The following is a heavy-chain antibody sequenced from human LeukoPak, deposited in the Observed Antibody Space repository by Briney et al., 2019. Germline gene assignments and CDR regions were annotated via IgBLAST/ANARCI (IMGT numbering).Heavy chain of an antibody. CDR3: ARRATTVTTGYYYYYMDV. V-gene: IGHV4-39*01. CDR2: VYYGGTT. Sequence: SETLSLTCTASGGSINSRSYYWGWIRQPPGKGLEWIGSVYYGGTTYYNPSLKSRVTISEDTSKNQFSLKLSSVTAADTAVYYCARRATTVTTGYYYYYMDVWGKGTTVTVSS. D-gene: IGHD4-17*01. J-gene: IGHJ6*03. CDR1: GGSINSRSYY.